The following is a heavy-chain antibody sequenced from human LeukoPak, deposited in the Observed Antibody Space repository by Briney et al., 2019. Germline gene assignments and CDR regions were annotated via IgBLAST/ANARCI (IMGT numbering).Heavy chain of an antibody. J-gene: IGHJ4*02. CDR3: ARQGVYYSDSSAFYH. Sequence: GESLKISCKGPGYRFTNYWIAWVRQMPGEGLELMGGIYPGDSDTRYSPSFQGQVTISADKSISTAFLQWSSLKASDTAIYYCARQGVYYSDSSAFYHWGQGTQVTVSS. CDR2: IYPGDSDT. D-gene: IGHD3-22*01. CDR1: GYRFTNYW. V-gene: IGHV5-51*01.